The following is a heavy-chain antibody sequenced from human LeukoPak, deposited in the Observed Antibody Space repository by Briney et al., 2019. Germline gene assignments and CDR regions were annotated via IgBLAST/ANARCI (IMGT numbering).Heavy chain of an antibody. J-gene: IGHJ4*02. CDR1: GGTFSIYA. CDR2: IIPIFGTA. Sequence: ASVKVSCKASGGTFSIYAISWVRQAPGQGLEWMGGIIPIFGTANYAQKFQGRVTITADESTSTAYMELSSLRSEDTAVCYCARAPADYALPDYWGQGTLVTVSS. V-gene: IGHV1-69*13. CDR3: ARAPADYALPDY. D-gene: IGHD4-17*01.